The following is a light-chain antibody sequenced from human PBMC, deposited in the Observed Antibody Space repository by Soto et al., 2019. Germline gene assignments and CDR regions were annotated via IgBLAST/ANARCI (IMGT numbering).Light chain of an antibody. CDR1: QSVLYSAKNKNF. CDR2: WAS. Sequence: DIVMTQSPDSLAVSLGERATIHCKSSQSVLYSAKNKNFLTWYQQKPGQPPKLLIYWASTRESGVPDRFTGSGSGKDFTLSISSLQAEDVAVYYCQQHYITPITFGQGTRLEIK. CDR3: QQHYITPIT. V-gene: IGKV4-1*01. J-gene: IGKJ5*01.